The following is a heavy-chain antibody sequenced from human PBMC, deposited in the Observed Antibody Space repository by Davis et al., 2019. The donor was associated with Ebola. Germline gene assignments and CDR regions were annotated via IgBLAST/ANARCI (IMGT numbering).Heavy chain of an antibody. J-gene: IGHJ2*01. CDR3: ARHFVVVPAAQRKYWYFDL. Sequence: SETLSLTCAVYGESFSGYYWSWLRQPPGKGLEWIGEINHSGSTYYNPSLKSRVTISVDTSKNQFSLKLSSVTAADTAVYYCARHFVVVPAAQRKYWYFDLWGRGTLVTVSS. D-gene: IGHD2-2*01. CDR1: GESFSGYY. CDR2: INHSGST. V-gene: IGHV4-34*01.